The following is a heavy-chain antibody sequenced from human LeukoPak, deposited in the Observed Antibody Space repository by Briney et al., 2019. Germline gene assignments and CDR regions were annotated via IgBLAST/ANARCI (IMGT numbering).Heavy chain of an antibody. J-gene: IGHJ3*02. Sequence: ASVKLSYKASGGTFSSYAISWVRQAPGQGLEWMGGIISTFGTANYAQKFQGRVTITADKSTSTAYMELSSLRSEDTAVYYCAILVYGSGSHRAFDIWGQGTMVTVSS. CDR2: IISTFGTA. CDR3: AILVYGSGSHRAFDI. D-gene: IGHD3-10*01. V-gene: IGHV1-69*06. CDR1: GGTFSSYA.